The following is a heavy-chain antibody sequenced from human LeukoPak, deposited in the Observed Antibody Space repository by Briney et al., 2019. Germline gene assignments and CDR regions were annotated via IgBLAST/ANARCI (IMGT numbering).Heavy chain of an antibody. CDR3: ARDLATIDGIAWYYFEN. CDR1: GYTFTDHY. Sequence: ASVKVSCKASGYTFTDHYIHWVRQAPGQGFEWMGWINPNTGGTDYAQKFQDRIAISTYTPISTVYMELSRLKSDDTALYYCARDLATIDGIAWYYFENWGQGTLVTVS. CDR2: INPNTGGT. V-gene: IGHV1-2*02. J-gene: IGHJ4*02. D-gene: IGHD5-12*01.